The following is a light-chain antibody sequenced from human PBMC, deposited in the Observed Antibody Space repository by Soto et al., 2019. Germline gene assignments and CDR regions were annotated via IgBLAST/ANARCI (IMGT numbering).Light chain of an antibody. Sequence: EIVMTQSPATLSVSPGERVTLSCRASQSVSNNLAWYQQKPGQAPRLLMYGASTRATGIPVRFSGSGSGTEFTLTISSLQSEDFAVYYCHQHNNWWTFGQGTKVEIK. CDR1: QSVSNN. CDR2: GAS. CDR3: HQHNNWWT. V-gene: IGKV3-15*01. J-gene: IGKJ1*01.